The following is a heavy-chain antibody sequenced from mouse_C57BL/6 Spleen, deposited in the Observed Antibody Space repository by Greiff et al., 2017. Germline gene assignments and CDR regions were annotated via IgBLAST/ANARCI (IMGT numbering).Heavy chain of an antibody. J-gene: IGHJ3*01. D-gene: IGHD2-4*01. Sequence: EESGPGLVKPSQSLSLTCSVTGYSITSGYYWNWIRQFPGNKLEWMGYISYDGSNNYNPSLKNRISITRDTSKNQFFLKLNSVTTEDTATYYCARDPYDYPFAYWGQGTLVTVSA. CDR3: ARDPYDYPFAY. V-gene: IGHV3-6*01. CDR2: ISYDGSN. CDR1: GYSITSGYY.